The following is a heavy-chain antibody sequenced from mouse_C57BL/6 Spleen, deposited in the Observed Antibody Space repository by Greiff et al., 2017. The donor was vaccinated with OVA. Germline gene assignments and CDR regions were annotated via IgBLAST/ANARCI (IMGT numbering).Heavy chain of an antibody. CDR2: IDPSDSYT. J-gene: IGHJ4*01. CDR3: ARRRINAMDY. Sequence: QVQLQQPGAELVRPGTSVKLSCKASGYTFTSYWMHWVKQRPGQGLEWIGVIDPSDSYTNYNQKFKGKATLTVDTSSSTAYMQLSSLTYEDSAVYYCARRRINAMDYWGQGTSVTVSS. V-gene: IGHV1-59*01. CDR1: GYTFTSYW.